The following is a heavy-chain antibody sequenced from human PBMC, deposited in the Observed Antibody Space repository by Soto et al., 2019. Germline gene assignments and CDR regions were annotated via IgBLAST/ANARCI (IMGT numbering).Heavy chain of an antibody. CDR1: GGTFSSYA. V-gene: IGHV1-69*04. CDR3: AAIPFHTIFGVVSGLYYYYGMDV. J-gene: IGHJ6*02. D-gene: IGHD3-3*01. CDR2: IIPILGIA. Sequence: VASVKVSCKASGGTFSSYAISWVRQAPGQGLEWMGRIIPILGIANYAQKFQGRVTITADKSTSTAYMELSSLRSEDTAVYYCAAIPFHTIFGVVSGLYYYYGMDVWGQGTTVTVSS.